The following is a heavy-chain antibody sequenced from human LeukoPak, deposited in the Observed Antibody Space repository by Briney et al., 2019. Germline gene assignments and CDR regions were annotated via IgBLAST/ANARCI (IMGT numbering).Heavy chain of an antibody. CDR1: GGTFSSYA. J-gene: IGHJ4*02. CDR3: ARGYSSSSITNGYFDY. CDR2: IIPIFGTA. Sequence: SVKVSCKASGGTFSSYAISWVRQAPGQGLEWMGRIIPIFGTANYAQKFQGRVTITTDESTSTAYMELSSLRSEDTAVYYRARGYSSSSITNGYFDYWGQGTLVTVSS. V-gene: IGHV1-69*05. D-gene: IGHD6-6*01.